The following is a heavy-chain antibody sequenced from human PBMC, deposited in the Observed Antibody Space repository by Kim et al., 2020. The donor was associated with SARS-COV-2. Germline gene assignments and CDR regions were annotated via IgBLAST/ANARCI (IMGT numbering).Heavy chain of an antibody. CDR2: ISGSGGST. V-gene: IGHV3-23*01. Sequence: GGSLRLSCAASGFTFSSYAMSWVRQAPGKGLEWVSAISGSGGSTYYADSVKGRFTISRDNSKNTLYLQMNSLRAEDTAVYYCAKSIYDILTGWWADPAYYYYYGMDVWGQGTTVTVSS. CDR1: GFTFSSYA. D-gene: IGHD3-9*01. J-gene: IGHJ6*02. CDR3: AKSIYDILTGWWADPAYYYYYGMDV.